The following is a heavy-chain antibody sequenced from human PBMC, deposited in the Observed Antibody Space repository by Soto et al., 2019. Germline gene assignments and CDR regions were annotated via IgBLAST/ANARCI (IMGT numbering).Heavy chain of an antibody. D-gene: IGHD2-21*01. CDR2: FDPEDGET. Sequence: GASGKVSCKVSGYTLTELSMHWVRQAPGKGLEWMGGFDPEDGETIYAQKFQGRVTMTEDTSTDTAYMELSSLRSEDTAVYYCATDLPRSCGGYIDYWGQGTLVTVSS. J-gene: IGHJ4*02. CDR1: GYTLTELS. V-gene: IGHV1-24*01. CDR3: ATDLPRSCGGYIDY.